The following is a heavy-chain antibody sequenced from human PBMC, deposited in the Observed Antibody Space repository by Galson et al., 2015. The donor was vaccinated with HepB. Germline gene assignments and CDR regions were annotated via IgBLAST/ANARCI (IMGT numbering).Heavy chain of an antibody. J-gene: IGHJ4*02. D-gene: IGHD3-22*01. Sequence: SVKVSCKASGYTFTSYGISWVRQAPGQGLEWMGWIGAYNGNTNYAQKLQGRVTMTTDTSTSTAYMELRSLRSDDTAVYYCARADHDYYDSSGYYYYFDYWGQGTLVTVSS. CDR2: IGAYNGNT. CDR3: ARADHDYYDSSGYYYYFDY. V-gene: IGHV1-18*01. CDR1: GYTFTSYG.